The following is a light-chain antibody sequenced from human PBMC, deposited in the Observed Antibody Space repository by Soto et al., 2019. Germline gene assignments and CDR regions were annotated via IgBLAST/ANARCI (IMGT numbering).Light chain of an antibody. J-gene: IGKJ1*01. V-gene: IGKV3-15*01. CDR1: QSLSSN. Sequence: EIVMTQSPATLSVSPGERATLSCRASQSLSSNLAWYQQKPGQAPRLLIYGASTRATGIPARFSGSGSGTEFTLTISSLQSEDFAVYYCQQYNNWPRTFGQVTKVEIK. CDR3: QQYNNWPRT. CDR2: GAS.